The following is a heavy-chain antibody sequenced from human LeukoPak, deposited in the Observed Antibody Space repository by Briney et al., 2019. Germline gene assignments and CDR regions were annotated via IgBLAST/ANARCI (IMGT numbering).Heavy chain of an antibody. J-gene: IGHJ6*03. D-gene: IGHD4-23*01. CDR3: AKDRVVTRGYYYYYMDV. CDR1: GFTFSSYA. CDR2: ISGSGGST. Sequence: GGSLRLSCAASGFTFSSYAMSWVRQAPGKGLEWVSAISGSGGSTYYADSVKGRFTISRDNSKNTLYLQMNSLRAEDTAVYYCAKDRVVTRGYYYYYMDVWGKGTTVTVSS. V-gene: IGHV3-23*01.